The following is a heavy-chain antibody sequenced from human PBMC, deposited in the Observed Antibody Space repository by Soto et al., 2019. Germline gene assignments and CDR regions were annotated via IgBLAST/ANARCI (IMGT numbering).Heavy chain of an antibody. CDR3: ARDQCFGGGRSCYYFDF. J-gene: IGHJ4*02. CDR1: GFTFTTYA. Sequence: QVQLVESGGGVVQPGRSLRLSCAASGFTFTTYAIHWVRQAPGEGLEWVAVISNDGRGKYYADSVKGRFTISRDNSKSTLYLQMNSLRSDDTAVYYCARDQCFGGGRSCYYFDFWGQGTLVTVSS. V-gene: IGHV3-30*04. D-gene: IGHD2-15*01. CDR2: ISNDGRGK.